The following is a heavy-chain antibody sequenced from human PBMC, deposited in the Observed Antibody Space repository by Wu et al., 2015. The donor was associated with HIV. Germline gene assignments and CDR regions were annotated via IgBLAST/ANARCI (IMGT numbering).Heavy chain of an antibody. V-gene: IGHV1-8*02. CDR1: GGSFRSQP. CDR2: MNPNSGNT. D-gene: IGHD6-19*01. Sequence: QVQLVQSGAEVKKPGSSVKVSCKTSGGSFRSQPISWVRQATGQGLEWMGWMNPNSGNTGYAQKFQGRVTMTRNTSISTAYMELSSLRSEDTAVYYCARGSGVSSGWSPHYYYGMDVWGQGTTVTVSS. J-gene: IGHJ6*02. CDR3: ARGSGVSSGWSPHYYYGMDV.